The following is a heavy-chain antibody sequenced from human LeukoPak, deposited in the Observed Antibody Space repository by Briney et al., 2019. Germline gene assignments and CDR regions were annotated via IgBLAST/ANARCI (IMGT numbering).Heavy chain of an antibody. CDR2: IYHSGST. CDR1: GGSISSSNW. CDR3: ARDSTGHQKGFDP. V-gene: IGHV4-4*02. Sequence: SETLSLTCAVSGGSISSSNWWSWVRQPPGKGLEWIGEIYHSGSTNYNPSLKSRVTISVDKSKNQFSLKLSSVTAADTAVYYCARDSTGHQKGFDPWGQGTLVTVSS. J-gene: IGHJ5*02. D-gene: IGHD3-10*01.